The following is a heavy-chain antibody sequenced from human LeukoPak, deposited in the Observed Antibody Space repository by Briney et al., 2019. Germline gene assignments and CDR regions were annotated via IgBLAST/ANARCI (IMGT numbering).Heavy chain of an antibody. Sequence: GGSLRLSCAASGFTFSSYWMSWVRQAPGKGLEWVANIKLDGSEAYYLDSVKGRFTISRDNSKNTLYLQMNSLRAEDTAVYYCARGGSSLGRGFDYWGQGTLVTVSS. CDR1: GFTFSSYW. J-gene: IGHJ4*02. V-gene: IGHV3-7*03. D-gene: IGHD6-13*01. CDR3: ARGGSSLGRGFDY. CDR2: IKLDGSEA.